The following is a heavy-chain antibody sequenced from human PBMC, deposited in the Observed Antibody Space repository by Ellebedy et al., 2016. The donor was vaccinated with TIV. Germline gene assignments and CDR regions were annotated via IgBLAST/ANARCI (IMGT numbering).Heavy chain of an antibody. V-gene: IGHV1-2*02. CDR2: INPNSGGT. D-gene: IGHD2-2*01. CDR3: ARIGYCSSTSCYAAYYFDY. CDR1: GYTFTGYY. Sequence: ASVKVSCXASGYTFTGYYMHWVRQAPGQGLEWMGWINPNSGGTNYAQKFQGRVTMTRDTSISTAYMELSRLRSDDTAVYYCARIGYCSSTSCYAAYYFDYWGQGTLVTVSS. J-gene: IGHJ4*02.